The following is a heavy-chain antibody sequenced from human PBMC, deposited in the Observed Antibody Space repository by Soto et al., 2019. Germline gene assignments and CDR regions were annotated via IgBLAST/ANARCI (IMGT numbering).Heavy chain of an antibody. D-gene: IGHD3-22*01. J-gene: IGHJ4*02. CDR3: ARELNTGSSAYYSFAY. Sequence: ASVKVSCKTSGYTFTAYGLAWLRQAPGQRPEWMGWVGTNNDNTNYAEKFQGRVTMTTDTSTATTYMELRSLRSDDTAVYYCARELNTGSSAYYSFAYWGQGTLVTVSS. V-gene: IGHV1-18*01. CDR2: VGTNNDNT. CDR1: GYTFTAYG.